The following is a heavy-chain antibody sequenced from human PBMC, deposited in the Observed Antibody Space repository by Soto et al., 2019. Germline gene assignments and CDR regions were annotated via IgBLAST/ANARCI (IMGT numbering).Heavy chain of an antibody. CDR1: GGSISSYY. CDR3: AKLGLRGRVTKWEGYYYSMDC. D-gene: IGHD1-26*01. J-gene: IGHJ6*03. V-gene: IGHV4-59*08. CDR2: IYYSGST. Sequence: QVQLQESGPGLVKPSETLSLTCTVSGGSISSYYWSWIRQPPGQGLEWIGYIYYSGSTNYNPSPTSRVTMSVNTSKTQFPVKRSSVTATDTDVYYSAKLGLRGRVTKWEGYYYSMDCLGKGTTVTVSS.